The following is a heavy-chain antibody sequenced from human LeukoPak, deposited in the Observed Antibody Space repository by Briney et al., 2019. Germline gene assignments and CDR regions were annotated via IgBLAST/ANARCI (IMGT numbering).Heavy chain of an antibody. J-gene: IGHJ4*02. CDR1: GGTFSSYA. CDR2: IIPMFGSA. V-gene: IGHV1-69*01. D-gene: IGHD1-26*01. Sequence: SEKVSCKASGGTFSSYAISWVRQAPGQGLEWMGGIIPMFGSAKYIQKFQGRVTITADESTSTVYMEVSSLRSEDTAVYYCANSNGVGYWGQGTLVIVSS. CDR3: ANSNGVGY.